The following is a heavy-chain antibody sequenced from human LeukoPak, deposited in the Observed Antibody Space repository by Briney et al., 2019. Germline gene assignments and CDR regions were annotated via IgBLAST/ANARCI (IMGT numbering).Heavy chain of an antibody. CDR1: GGSINTFNHY. V-gene: IGHV4-39*01. Sequence: SETLSLTCTGSGGSINTFNHYWGWLRQPPGKGLEWIGSIYYSGNTYYDASLKSRVAMSVDTSKNQFSRKVRSVTAADTAVYFCARLDWGSRGSGSFDIWGQGTLVIVSS. CDR2: IYYSGNT. CDR3: ARLDWGSRGSGSFDI. J-gene: IGHJ4*02. D-gene: IGHD7-27*01.